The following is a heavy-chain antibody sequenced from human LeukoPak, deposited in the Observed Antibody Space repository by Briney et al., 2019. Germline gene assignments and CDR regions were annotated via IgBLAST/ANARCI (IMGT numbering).Heavy chain of an antibody. J-gene: IGHJ4*02. CDR1: GFTFSSYS. CDR2: IRKGGSEI. CDR3: ARVLGAYSNVYGPDFDY. V-gene: IGHV3-7*01. Sequence: GGSLRLSCAASGFTFSSYSMNWVRQAPGKGLEWVANIRKGGSEIYYADSVRGRFTISRDNAKNSLYLQMNSLRAEDTAVYYCARVLGAYSNVYGPDFDYWGQGTLVTVSA. D-gene: IGHD3-16*01.